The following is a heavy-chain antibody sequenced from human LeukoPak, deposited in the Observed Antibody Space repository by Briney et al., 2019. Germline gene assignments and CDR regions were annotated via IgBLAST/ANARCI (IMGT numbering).Heavy chain of an antibody. D-gene: IGHD4-17*01. J-gene: IGHJ4*02. Sequence: GGSLRLSCIASGFTFNNHAMTWVRQAPGKGLEWVSTISGGGYTTYYADSVKGRFTISRDNSKDTLYLQINILRVEDTAIYFCAKAADDYGAYFFDYWGQGTLVTVSS. CDR1: GFTFNNHA. CDR3: AKAADDYGAYFFDY. CDR2: ISGGGYTT. V-gene: IGHV3-23*01.